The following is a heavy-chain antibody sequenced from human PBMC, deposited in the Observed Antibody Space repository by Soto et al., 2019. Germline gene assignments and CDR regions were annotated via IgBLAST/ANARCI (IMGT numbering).Heavy chain of an antibody. CDR2: IYPGDSDT. V-gene: IGHV5-51*01. CDR1: GYSFTTYW. Sequence: GESLKISCKVSGYSFTTYWIGWVRQMPGKGLEWMGVIYPGDSDTRYSPSFQGQVTISADKSISTAYLQCSSLKASDTAMYYCARHNIGSGWYGGASTGPLKVYYYGMDVWGQGTTVTVSS. J-gene: IGHJ6*02. D-gene: IGHD6-19*01. CDR3: ARHNIGSGWYGGASTGPLKVYYYGMDV.